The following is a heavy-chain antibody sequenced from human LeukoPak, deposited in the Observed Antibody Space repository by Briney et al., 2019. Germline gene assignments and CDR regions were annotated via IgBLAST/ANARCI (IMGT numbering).Heavy chain of an antibody. Sequence: ASVKVSYKASGYTFSTCNIAWVRQAPGQGLEWMGWISGDNANTNYAQKFQGRVTMTTDTTTTTAYMELRSLRSDDTAVYYCARDGYCDYWGQGTLVTVSS. CDR2: ISGDNANT. V-gene: IGHV1-18*01. CDR1: GYTFSTCN. CDR3: ARDGYCDY. J-gene: IGHJ4*02.